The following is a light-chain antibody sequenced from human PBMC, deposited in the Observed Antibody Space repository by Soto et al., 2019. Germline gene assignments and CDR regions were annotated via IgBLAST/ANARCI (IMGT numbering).Light chain of an antibody. Sequence: QPVLTQPPSASGTPGQRVTISCSGSGSNIGSNYVYWYQQLPGTAPKLLIYRNNQRPSGVPDRFSGSKSGTSASLAISGLRSEDEADYYCAAWDDSLSAPYVFGTGTKLTVL. CDR1: GSNIGSNY. CDR2: RNN. V-gene: IGLV1-47*01. J-gene: IGLJ1*01. CDR3: AAWDDSLSAPYV.